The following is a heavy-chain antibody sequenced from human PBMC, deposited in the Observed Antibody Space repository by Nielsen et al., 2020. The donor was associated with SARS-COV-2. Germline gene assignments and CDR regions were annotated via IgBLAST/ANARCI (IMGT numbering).Heavy chain of an antibody. CDR3: AKDVESSIAARPFDY. J-gene: IGHJ4*02. V-gene: IGHV3-21*04. CDR2: ISSSSSYI. CDR1: GFTFSSYS. D-gene: IGHD6-6*01. Sequence: GESLKISCAASGFTFSSYSMNWVRQAPGKGLEWVSSISSSSSYIYYADSVKGRFTISRDNSKNTLYLQMNSLRAEDTAVYYCAKDVESSIAARPFDYWGQGTLVTVSS.